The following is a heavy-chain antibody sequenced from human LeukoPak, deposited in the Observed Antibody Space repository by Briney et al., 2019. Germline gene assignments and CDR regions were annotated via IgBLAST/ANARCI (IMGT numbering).Heavy chain of an antibody. D-gene: IGHD6-6*01. V-gene: IGHV4-34*01. Sequence: SETLSLTCAVYGGSFNGYYWSWIRQPPGKGLEWIGEINHSGSTNYNPSLKSRVTISVDTSKNQFSLKLSSVTAADTAVYYCARLAAPSGKFDYWGQGTLVTVSS. J-gene: IGHJ4*02. CDR2: INHSGST. CDR3: ARLAAPSGKFDY. CDR1: GGSFNGYY.